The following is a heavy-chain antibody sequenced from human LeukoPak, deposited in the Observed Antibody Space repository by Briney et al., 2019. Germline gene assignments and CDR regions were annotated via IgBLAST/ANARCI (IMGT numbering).Heavy chain of an antibody. Sequence: ASVKVSCKVSGYTLTELSMHWVRQAPGKGLEWMGGFDPEDGETIYAQKFQGRVTMTEDTSTDTAYMELSSLRSEDTAVYYCATDRRRGYIVATGYFDYWGQGTLVTVSS. D-gene: IGHD5-12*01. J-gene: IGHJ4*02. V-gene: IGHV1-24*01. CDR1: GYTLTELS. CDR3: ATDRRRGYIVATGYFDY. CDR2: FDPEDGET.